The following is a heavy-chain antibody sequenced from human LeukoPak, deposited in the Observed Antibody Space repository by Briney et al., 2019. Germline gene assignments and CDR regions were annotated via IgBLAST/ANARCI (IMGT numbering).Heavy chain of an antibody. Sequence: SETLSLTCTVSGGSISSFYWSWIRQPAGEGLEWIGRISASGSTNYNPSLKSRVTISVDTSKNQFSLKLSSVTAADTAVYYCARELLWFGDPAGAFDIWGQGTMVTVSS. CDR1: GGSISSFY. CDR3: ARELLWFGDPAGAFDI. D-gene: IGHD3-10*01. CDR2: ISASGST. J-gene: IGHJ3*02. V-gene: IGHV4-4*07.